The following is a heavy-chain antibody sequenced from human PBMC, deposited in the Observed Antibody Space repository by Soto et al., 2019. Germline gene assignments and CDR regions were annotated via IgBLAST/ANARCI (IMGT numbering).Heavy chain of an antibody. Sequence: ASVKVSCKASGGTFSSYAISWVRQAPGQGLEWMGGIIPIFGTANYAQKFQGRVTITADESTSTAYMELSSLRSEDTAVYYCARSTYYYDSSGYYVNYYFDYWGQGTLVTVSS. J-gene: IGHJ4*02. CDR1: GGTFSSYA. D-gene: IGHD3-22*01. V-gene: IGHV1-69*13. CDR2: IIPIFGTA. CDR3: ARSTYYYDSSGYYVNYYFDY.